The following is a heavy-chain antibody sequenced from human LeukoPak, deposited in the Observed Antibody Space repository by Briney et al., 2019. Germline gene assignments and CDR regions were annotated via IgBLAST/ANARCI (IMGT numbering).Heavy chain of an antibody. V-gene: IGHV1-3*01. J-gene: IGHJ4*02. CDR3: ARSHIARSSWSDFDY. Sequence: ASVKVSCKASGYTFTSYAMHWVRPAPGQRLEWMGWINAGNGNTKYSQKFQGRVTITRDTSASAAYMELSSLRSEDTAVYYCARSHIARSSWSDFDYWGQGTLVTVSS. D-gene: IGHD6-13*01. CDR1: GYTFTSYA. CDR2: INAGNGNT.